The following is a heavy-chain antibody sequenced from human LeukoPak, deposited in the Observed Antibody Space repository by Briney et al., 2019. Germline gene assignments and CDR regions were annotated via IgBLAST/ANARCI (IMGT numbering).Heavy chain of an antibody. D-gene: IGHD2-2*01. Sequence: GSLRLSCAASGFTFSSYAMSWVRQAPGKGLEWVSAISGSGGSTYYAYSVKGRFTISRDNSKNTLYLQMNSLRAEDTAVYYCAKDLGYCSSTSCLNWFDPWGQGTLVTVSS. CDR1: GFTFSSYA. CDR3: AKDLGYCSSTSCLNWFDP. V-gene: IGHV3-23*01. J-gene: IGHJ5*02. CDR2: ISGSGGST.